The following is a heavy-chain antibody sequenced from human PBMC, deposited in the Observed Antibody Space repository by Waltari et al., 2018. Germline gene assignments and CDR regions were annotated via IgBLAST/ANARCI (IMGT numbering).Heavy chain of an antibody. D-gene: IGHD5-18*01. J-gene: IGHJ4*02. CDR3: ARKGGRGYPYGPFYYDH. V-gene: IGHV3-74*01. CDR2: INIDRGYM. Sequence: EVQLVETGGGLVQPGGSLRLSCAASGFTFGDYWMHWVRQPPGKGLELVSRINIDRGYMSYTDYVKGRFTISRDNAKNTLFLQLNRLRAEDTAVYYCARKGGRGYPYGPFYYDHWGQGTLVTVSP. CDR1: GFTFGDYW.